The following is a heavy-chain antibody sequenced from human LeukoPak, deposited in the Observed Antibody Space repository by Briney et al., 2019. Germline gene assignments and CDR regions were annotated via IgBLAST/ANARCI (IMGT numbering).Heavy chain of an antibody. CDR2: ISGSGGST. CDR1: GFTFSSYS. J-gene: IGHJ4*02. Sequence: GGSLRLSCAASGFTFSSYSMSWVRQAPGKGLEWVSAISGSGGSTYYADSVKGRFTISRDNSKNTLYLQMNSLRAEDTAVYYCAKDPFLEWLLYRFHFDYWGQGTLVTVSS. CDR3: AKDPFLEWLLYRFHFDY. D-gene: IGHD3-3*01. V-gene: IGHV3-23*01.